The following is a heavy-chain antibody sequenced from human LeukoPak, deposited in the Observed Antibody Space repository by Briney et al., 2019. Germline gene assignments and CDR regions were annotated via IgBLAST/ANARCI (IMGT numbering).Heavy chain of an antibody. CDR2: INPNSGGT. V-gene: IGHV1-2*02. Sequence: ASVKLSCKASGYTCTGYYIHWVRQAPGQGLEWMGWINPNSGGTNYAQKFQGRVTMTRDTSISTAYMELSRLRSDDTAVYYCARPTYCSSTSCYGGYYYYGMDVWGQGTTVTVSS. CDR3: ARPTYCSSTSCYGGYYYYGMDV. CDR1: GYTCTGYY. J-gene: IGHJ6*02. D-gene: IGHD2-2*01.